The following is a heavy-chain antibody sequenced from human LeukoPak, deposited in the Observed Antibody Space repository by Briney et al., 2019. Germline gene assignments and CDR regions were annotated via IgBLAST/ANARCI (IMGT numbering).Heavy chain of an antibody. D-gene: IGHD2-2*01. V-gene: IGHV4-59*08. CDR1: GDSINIYY. CDR3: ARQVPYTSRPDY. CDR2: IYYSGST. Sequence: SETLSLTCTVSGDSINIYYWTWIRQPPGKGLEWIGYIYYSGSTNYNPSLKSRVTISVDTSKNQFSLKQDSVTAADTAVYYCARQVPYTSRPDYWGQGTLVTVS. J-gene: IGHJ4*02.